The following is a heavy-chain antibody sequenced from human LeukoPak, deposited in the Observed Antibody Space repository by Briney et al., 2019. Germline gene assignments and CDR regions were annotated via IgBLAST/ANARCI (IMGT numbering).Heavy chain of an antibody. D-gene: IGHD3-22*01. CDR2: INNDGSTT. V-gene: IGHV3-74*01. CDR3: AKDSGPYTSGYYGH. Sequence: GGSLRLSCAASGFTFSSYWMHWVRQTPGKGLVWVSRINNDGSTTSYADSVKGRFTISRDNSKNTLFLQMNSLRAEDTAVYYCAKDSGPYTSGYYGHWGQGTLVTVSS. J-gene: IGHJ4*02. CDR1: GFTFSSYW.